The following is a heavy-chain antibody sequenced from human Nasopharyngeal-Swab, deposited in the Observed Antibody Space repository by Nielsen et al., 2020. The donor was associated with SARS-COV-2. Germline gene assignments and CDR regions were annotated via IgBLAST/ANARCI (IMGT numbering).Heavy chain of an antibody. CDR3: ARGDCSSTSCYFYFQH. D-gene: IGHD2-2*01. CDR2: IKQDGSEK. J-gene: IGHJ1*01. V-gene: IGHV3-7*01. Sequence: VRQAPGKGLEWVANIKQDGSEKYYVDSVKGRFTISRDNAKNSLYLQMNSLRAEDTAVYYCARGDCSSTSCYFYFQHWGQGTLVTVSS.